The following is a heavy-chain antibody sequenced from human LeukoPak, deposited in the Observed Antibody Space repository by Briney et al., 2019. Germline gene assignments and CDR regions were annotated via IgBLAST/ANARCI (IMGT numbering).Heavy chain of an antibody. CDR3: AKDKSPIYSSSSRN. CDR2: ITSSSASM. D-gene: IGHD6-13*01. CDR1: GFTFTTYS. V-gene: IGHV3-21*04. Sequence: KAGGSLRLSCAASGFTFTTYSMNWVRQAPGKGLEWVSSITSSSASMYYADSVKGRFTISRDNAKNSLYLQMNSLRAEDTAVYYCAKDKSPIYSSSSRNWGQGTLVTVSS. J-gene: IGHJ4*02.